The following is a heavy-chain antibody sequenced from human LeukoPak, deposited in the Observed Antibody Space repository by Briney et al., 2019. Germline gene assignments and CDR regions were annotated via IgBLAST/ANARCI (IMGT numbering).Heavy chain of an antibody. CDR2: ISGSGGST. J-gene: IGHJ4*02. V-gene: IGHV3-23*01. D-gene: IGHD4-17*01. CDR3: ARSDDYGPDY. Sequence: GGSLRLSCAASGFTFSSYAMRWVRQAPGKGLEWVSAISGSGGSTYYADSVKGRFTISRDNSKNTLYLQMNSLRAEDTAVYYCARSDDYGPDYWGQGTLVTVSS. CDR1: GFTFSSYA.